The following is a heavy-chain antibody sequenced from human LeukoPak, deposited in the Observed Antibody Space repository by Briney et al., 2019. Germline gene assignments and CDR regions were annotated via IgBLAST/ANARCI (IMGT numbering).Heavy chain of an antibody. CDR1: GFILSGYF. Sequence: PGGSLRLSCAASGFILSGYFMSWVRQAPGKGLEWVASIKHDGSEEYYVDSVRGRFTISRDNTKSSLYLQMSSLRAEDTAVYYCAREGNYYDSSGAYTWFDPWGQGTLVTVSS. CDR3: AREGNYYDSSGAYTWFDP. V-gene: IGHV3-7*01. D-gene: IGHD3-22*01. CDR2: IKHDGSEE. J-gene: IGHJ5*02.